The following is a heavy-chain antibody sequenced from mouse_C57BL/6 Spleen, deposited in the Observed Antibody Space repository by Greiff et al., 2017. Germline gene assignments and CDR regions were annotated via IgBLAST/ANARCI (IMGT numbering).Heavy chain of an antibody. J-gene: IGHJ4*01. Sequence: EVQRVESGEGLVKPGGSLKLSCAASGFTFSSYAMSWVRQTPEKRLEWVAYISSGGDYIYYADTVKGRFTISRDDARNTLYLQMSSLKSEDTAMYYCTRGIYDGYYYAMDDWGQGTSVTVSS. V-gene: IGHV5-9-1*02. CDR1: GFTFSSYA. CDR2: ISSGGDYI. D-gene: IGHD2-3*01. CDR3: TRGIYDGYYYAMDD.